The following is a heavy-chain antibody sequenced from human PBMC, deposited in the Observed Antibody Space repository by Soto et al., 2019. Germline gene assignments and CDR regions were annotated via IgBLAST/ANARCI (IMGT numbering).Heavy chain of an antibody. D-gene: IGHD2-8*01. V-gene: IGHV4-4*02. CDR2: IFHSGNT. CDR1: SGSLGTTNW. CDR3: ARRTWGMDV. Sequence: QVQLQESGPGLVKPSGTLSLTCAVSSGSLGTTNWWSWVRQTPGKGLEWIGEIFHSGNTYYNPSLASRVTISVDTSKNQFSRNLRSVTAADTAVYYCARRTWGMDVWGQRTTVTVSS. J-gene: IGHJ6*02.